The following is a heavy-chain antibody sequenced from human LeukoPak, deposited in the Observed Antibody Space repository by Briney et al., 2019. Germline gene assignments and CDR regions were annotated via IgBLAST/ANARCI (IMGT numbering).Heavy chain of an antibody. CDR3: ARVGEGYVAVAGELDY. J-gene: IGHJ4*02. Sequence: GGSLTLSCAASGFTFSNASMSWVRQAPGKGLEWVSYISSSGSNIYYADFVKGRFTISRDNAKNSLYLQINSLRAEDTAVYYCARVGEGYVAVAGELDYWGQGTLVTVSS. CDR1: GFTFSNAS. CDR2: ISSSGSNI. V-gene: IGHV3-11*01. D-gene: IGHD6-19*01.